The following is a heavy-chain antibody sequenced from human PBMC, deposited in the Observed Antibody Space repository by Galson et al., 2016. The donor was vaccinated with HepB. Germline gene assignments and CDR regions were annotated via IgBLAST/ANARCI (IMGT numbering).Heavy chain of an antibody. D-gene: IGHD1-26*01. J-gene: IGHJ4*02. CDR2: IKQDGSQK. CDR1: GFTFSTYW. V-gene: IGHV3-7*03. Sequence: SLRLSCAASGFTFSTYWMSWVRQAPGKGLEWVANIKQDGSQKYYVDSVKGRFTISIDNAQNSQYLQMSSLRAEDTAVYYCARDSGNYHFDDWGQGTLVTVSS. CDR3: ARDSGNYHFDD.